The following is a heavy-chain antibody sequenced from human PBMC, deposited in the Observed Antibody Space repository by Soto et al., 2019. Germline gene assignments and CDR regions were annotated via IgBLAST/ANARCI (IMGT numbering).Heavy chain of an antibody. J-gene: IGHJ4*02. CDR1: GGTFSSYA. CDR2: IIPIFGTA. V-gene: IGHV1-69*06. D-gene: IGHD5-18*01. Sequence: SVKVSCKASGGTFSSYAISWVRQAPGQGLEWMGGIIPIFGTANYAQKFQGRVTITADKSTSTAYMELSSLRSEDTAVYYCARISSYGAPVDYWGQGTLVTVSS. CDR3: ARISSYGAPVDY.